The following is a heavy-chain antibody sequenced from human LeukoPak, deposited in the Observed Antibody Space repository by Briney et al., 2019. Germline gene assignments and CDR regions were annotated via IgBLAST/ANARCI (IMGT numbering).Heavy chain of an antibody. Sequence: GGSLRLSCAAPGFTFSTYNMNWVRQAPGKGLEWVSSISSGSSYIYYADSVKGRFTISRDNAKNSLYLQMNSLRAEDTAVYYCARAFGSQDYWGQGTLVTVSS. V-gene: IGHV3-21*01. CDR3: ARAFGSQDY. CDR1: GFTFSTYN. J-gene: IGHJ4*02. D-gene: IGHD3-3*01. CDR2: ISSGSSYI.